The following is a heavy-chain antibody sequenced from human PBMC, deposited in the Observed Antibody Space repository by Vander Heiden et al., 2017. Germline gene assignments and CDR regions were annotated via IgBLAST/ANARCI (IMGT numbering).Heavy chain of an antibody. J-gene: IGHJ4*02. D-gene: IGHD2-8*01. CDR3: ARDSAQWGLIDY. Sequence: EVQLLESGGTLVQPGGSLRLSCAASGFTFGSTTMNGVRQAPGKGLEWVSFISGSGGTTYYADAVKGRFTISRDNSKNTRYLKMKSMRAEDTAVYYCARDSAQWGLIDYWGQGTLVTVSS. CDR1: GFTFGSTT. CDR2: ISGSGGTT. V-gene: IGHV3-23*01.